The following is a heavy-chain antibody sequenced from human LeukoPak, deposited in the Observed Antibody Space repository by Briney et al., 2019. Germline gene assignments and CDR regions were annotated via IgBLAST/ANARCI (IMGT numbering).Heavy chain of an antibody. CDR2: IYYSGST. CDR3: ARDGYTTQIDAFDI. J-gene: IGHJ3*02. V-gene: IGHV4-39*07. Sequence: SETLSLTCTVSGGSISSSSYYWGWIRQPPGKGLEWIGGIYYSGSTYYNPSLKSRVTISVDTSKNQFSLKLSSVTAADTAVYYCARDGYTTQIDAFDIWGQGTMVTVSS. CDR1: GGSISSSSYY. D-gene: IGHD5-24*01.